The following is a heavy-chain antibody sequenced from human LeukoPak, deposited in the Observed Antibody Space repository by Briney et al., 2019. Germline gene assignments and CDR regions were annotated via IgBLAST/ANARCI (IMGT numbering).Heavy chain of an antibody. D-gene: IGHD5-24*01. Sequence: PGGSLRLSCATSGFTVSSKYMSWIRQAPGKGLEWVAVVRKVGTTVYIDSVKGRFTISRDTSKNTLNLQMNSLRAEDTAVYYCAREGEKGDGYNHGFDYWGQETLVTVSS. CDR3: AREGEKGDGYNHGFDY. J-gene: IGHJ4*02. V-gene: IGHV3-53*01. CDR1: GFTVSSKY. CDR2: VRKVGTT.